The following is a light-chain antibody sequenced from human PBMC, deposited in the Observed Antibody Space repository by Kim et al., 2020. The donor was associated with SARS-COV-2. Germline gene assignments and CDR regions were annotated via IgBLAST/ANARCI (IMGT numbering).Light chain of an antibody. J-gene: IGLJ3*02. CDR3: VLYISSGIWV. CDR2: TPN. CDR1: SASASNKDS. V-gene: IGLV8-61*01. Sequence: TVTLPCGFSSASASNKDSPGWDHQTPVPAPRTLIYTPNPGASGAPDRFSGSILGNQAALTITGAQADDECDYYSVLYISSGIWVFGGGTKLTVL.